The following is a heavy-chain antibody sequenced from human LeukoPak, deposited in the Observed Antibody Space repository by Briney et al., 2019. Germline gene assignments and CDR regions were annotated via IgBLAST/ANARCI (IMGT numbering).Heavy chain of an antibody. D-gene: IGHD2-15*01. Sequence: GGSLRLSCAASGFTFSSYEMNWVRQPPGKGLDWVSYISSGGTTIYYSDSVKGRFTISRDNAKNSLYLQMNSLRAEDTAVYYCARDPARVANWFVPWGQGTLVTVSS. CDR3: ARDPARVANWFVP. J-gene: IGHJ5*02. CDR2: ISSGGTTI. V-gene: IGHV3-48*03. CDR1: GFTFSSYE.